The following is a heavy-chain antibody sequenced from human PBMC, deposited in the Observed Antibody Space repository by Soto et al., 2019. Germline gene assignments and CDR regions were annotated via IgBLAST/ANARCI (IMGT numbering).Heavy chain of an antibody. CDR1: GFTFSNYA. Sequence: EVQLLESGGGLVPPGGSLRLSCAASGFTFSNYAMNWVRQAPGKGLEWVSSISGTGGSTYYTDSVKGRFTISRDNSKNTLNLQMISLRAEDTALYYCAKGTTKYYDSSGSRDALDIWGQGTMVTVSS. D-gene: IGHD3-22*01. CDR3: AKGTTKYYDSSGSRDALDI. CDR2: ISGTGGST. V-gene: IGHV3-23*01. J-gene: IGHJ3*02.